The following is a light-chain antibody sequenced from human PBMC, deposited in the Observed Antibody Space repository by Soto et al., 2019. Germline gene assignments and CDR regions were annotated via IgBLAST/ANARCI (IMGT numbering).Light chain of an antibody. CDR3: QEYSVFSPYT. V-gene: IGKV1-5*03. CDR2: KAS. CDR1: QSVGRS. J-gene: IGKJ2*01. Sequence: DIQMTQSPSVLSASVGDRVTVTCRASQSVGRSLAWYQQRPGKAPTLLIYKASTLSRGVPSRFSGGGFGSEFTLTINILQADDFETYNCQEYSVFSPYTFGQGTKLEI.